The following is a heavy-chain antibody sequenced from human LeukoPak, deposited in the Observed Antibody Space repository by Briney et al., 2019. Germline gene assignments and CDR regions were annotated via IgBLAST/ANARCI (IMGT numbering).Heavy chain of an antibody. D-gene: IGHD3-16*01. CDR3: XXXXXXXARCWGGFDY. Sequence: GGSLRLSCTTSGFVFNNYAMTWVRQVPGKGLEWVASISGRGTTKYYGDSFKGRFTISRDNVTKTMFLQMSSLRGEDSAIYFXXXXXXXXARCWGGFDYWGPGTLVTVS. CDR2: ISGRGTTK. CDR1: GFVFNNYA. V-gene: IGHV3-23*01. J-gene: IGHJ4*01.